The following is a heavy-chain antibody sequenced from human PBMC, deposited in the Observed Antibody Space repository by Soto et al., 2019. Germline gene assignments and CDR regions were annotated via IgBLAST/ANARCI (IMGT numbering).Heavy chain of an antibody. Sequence: EVQLLESGGGLVQPGGSLRLSCAASGFTFSNYAMIWVRQAPGKGLEWVSSISGSGATTYYADSVKGRFTISRDNSKNTLYLQMNSLRAEDTAVYYCAKDSLYYYGSGLRKSLDYWGQGTLVTVSS. V-gene: IGHV3-23*01. CDR2: ISGSGATT. J-gene: IGHJ4*02. CDR1: GFTFSNYA. D-gene: IGHD3-10*01. CDR3: AKDSLYYYGSGLRKSLDY.